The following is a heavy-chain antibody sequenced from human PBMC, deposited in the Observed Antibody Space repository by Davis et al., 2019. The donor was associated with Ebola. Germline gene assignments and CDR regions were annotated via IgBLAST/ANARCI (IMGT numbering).Heavy chain of an antibody. D-gene: IGHD3-22*01. Sequence: MPSETLSLTCTVSGDSISTDYWNWIRQPPGKGLEWIGYSYYGGRTDYNPSLQSRAFISVDTSKNHFSLNLNSVTAADTAIYYCARSVFYDSTGYYVHWFYDLWGRGTLVTVSS. J-gene: IGHJ2*01. CDR1: GDSISTDY. CDR3: ARSVFYDSTGYYVHWFYDL. CDR2: SYYGGRT. V-gene: IGHV4-59*01.